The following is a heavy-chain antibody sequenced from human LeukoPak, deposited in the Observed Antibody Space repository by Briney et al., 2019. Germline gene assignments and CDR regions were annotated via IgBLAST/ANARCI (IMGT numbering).Heavy chain of an antibody. D-gene: IGHD6-19*01. V-gene: IGHV3-23*01. CDR1: GLTFTNYG. CDR3: AGSSGWWAHDY. Sequence: GGSLKLSCGACGLTFTNYGMTWVRQAPGKGLELVSSISGSGSDTYYADSVKGRFTISRDNSKNTLYVQMVSLRAEDTAIYYCAGSSGWWAHDYWGQGTLVTVSS. J-gene: IGHJ4*02. CDR2: ISGSGSDT.